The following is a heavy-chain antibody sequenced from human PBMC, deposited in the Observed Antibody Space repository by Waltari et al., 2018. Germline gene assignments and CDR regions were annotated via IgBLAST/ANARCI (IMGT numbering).Heavy chain of an antibody. CDR3: ASLVSSRGRYYYYYYMDV. V-gene: IGHV4-38-2*02. CDR2: IYHSGST. D-gene: IGHD6-13*01. J-gene: IGHJ6*03. CDR1: GYSISIGYY. Sequence: QVQLQESGPGLVKPSETLSLTCTVTGYSISIGYYLGWIRQPPGKGLEWIGSIYHSGSTYYNPSLKSRVTISVDTSKNQFSLKLSSVTAADTAVYYCASLVSSRGRYYYYYYMDVWGKGTTVTVSS.